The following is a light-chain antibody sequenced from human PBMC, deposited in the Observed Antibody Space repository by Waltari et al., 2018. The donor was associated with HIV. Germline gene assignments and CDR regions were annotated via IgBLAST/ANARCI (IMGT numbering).Light chain of an antibody. CDR2: RDR. Sequence: QSVLTQPPSLSGAPGQSVTISCTGSNSNIGASYDVHWYQHHPGAVPKLLISRDRHRPSGVPDRFSGSKSGTSASLAISGLQAEDEAYYYCQSYDSGLSGSVFGGGTKLTVL. J-gene: IGLJ3*02. V-gene: IGLV1-40*01. CDR1: NSNIGASYD. CDR3: QSYDSGLSGSV.